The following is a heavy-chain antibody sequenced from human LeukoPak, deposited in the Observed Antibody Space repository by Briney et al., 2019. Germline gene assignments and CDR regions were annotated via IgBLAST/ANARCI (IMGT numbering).Heavy chain of an antibody. Sequence: PSETLSLTCTVSGGSITSYFWSWIRQPPGKGLEWIGYIYHSGTTNYNPSLKSRVTISADTSRNQFSLRLSSVTAADTAVYYCAQKAHFSPGYSQHWGQGTLVTVSS. D-gene: IGHD2/OR15-2a*01. J-gene: IGHJ1*01. CDR2: IYHSGTT. V-gene: IGHV4-59*01. CDR3: AQKAHFSPGYSQH. CDR1: GGSITSYF.